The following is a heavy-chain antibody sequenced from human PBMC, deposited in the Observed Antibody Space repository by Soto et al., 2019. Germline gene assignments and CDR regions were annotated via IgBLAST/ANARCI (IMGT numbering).Heavy chain of an antibody. D-gene: IGHD6-19*01. Sequence: QVQLVQSGAEVKKPGASVKVSCKASGYTFTSYGISWVRQAPGQGLEWMGWISAYNGNTNYAQKLQGRVTMTTDPSTSTAYMELRRLRSDDTAVYYCARELGIAVAGYNWFDPWGQGTLVTVSS. CDR2: ISAYNGNT. V-gene: IGHV1-18*04. J-gene: IGHJ5*02. CDR1: GYTFTSYG. CDR3: ARELGIAVAGYNWFDP.